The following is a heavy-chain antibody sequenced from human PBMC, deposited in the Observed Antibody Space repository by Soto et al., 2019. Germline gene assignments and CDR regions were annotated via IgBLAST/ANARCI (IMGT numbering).Heavy chain of an antibody. V-gene: IGHV1-18*01. D-gene: IGHD6-13*01. CDR3: ARSLWKQLDPDDAFDI. CDR2: ISAYNGNT. CDR1: GYTFTSYG. J-gene: IGHJ3*02. Sequence: QVQLVQSGAEVKKPGASVKVSCKASGYTFTSYGISWVRQAPGQGLEWMGWISAYNGNTNYAQKLQGRVTMTTDTSTSTACMELRSLRSDDTAVYYCARSLWKQLDPDDAFDIWGQGTMVTVSS.